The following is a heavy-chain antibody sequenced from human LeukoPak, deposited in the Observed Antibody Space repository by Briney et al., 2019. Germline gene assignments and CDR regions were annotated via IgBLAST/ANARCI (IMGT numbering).Heavy chain of an antibody. CDR2: IYTSGST. D-gene: IGHD4/OR15-4a*01. J-gene: IGHJ6*03. Sequence: SETLSLTCTVSGGSISSYYWSWIRQPAGKGLEWIGRIYTSGSTNYNPSLKSRVTMSVDTSKNQFSPKLSSVTAADTAVYYCARDAKAFRPYYYYYMDVWGKGTTVTVSS. CDR3: ARDAKAFRPYYYYYMDV. CDR1: GGSISSYY. V-gene: IGHV4-4*07.